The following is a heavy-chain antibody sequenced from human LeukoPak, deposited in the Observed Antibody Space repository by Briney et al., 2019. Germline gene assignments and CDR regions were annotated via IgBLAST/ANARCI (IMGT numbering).Heavy chain of an antibody. D-gene: IGHD6-6*01. Sequence: SETLSLTCTVSGASISTYYWSWIRQPPGKGLEWIGYIYYSGSTDYNPSLKSRVTISVDTTKNQFSLKLSSVTAADTAVYYCARDQSSYTSSSYFDPWGQGALVTVSS. CDR1: GASISTYY. V-gene: IGHV4-59*01. CDR3: ARDQSSYTSSSYFDP. CDR2: IYYSGST. J-gene: IGHJ5*02.